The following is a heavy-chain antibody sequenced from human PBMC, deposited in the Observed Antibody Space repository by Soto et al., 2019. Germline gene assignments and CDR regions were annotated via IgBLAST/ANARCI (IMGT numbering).Heavy chain of an antibody. J-gene: IGHJ4*02. Sequence: SETLSLTCAVYGGSFSGYYWSWIRQPPGKGLEWIGEINHSGSTNYNPSLKSRVTISVDTSKNQFSLKLSSVTAADTAVYYCARGGRGCSGGSCYSFGRVNWPIDYWGQGTLVTVSS. V-gene: IGHV4-34*01. CDR2: INHSGST. CDR1: GGSFSGYY. CDR3: ARGGRGCSGGSCYSFGRVNWPIDY. D-gene: IGHD2-15*01.